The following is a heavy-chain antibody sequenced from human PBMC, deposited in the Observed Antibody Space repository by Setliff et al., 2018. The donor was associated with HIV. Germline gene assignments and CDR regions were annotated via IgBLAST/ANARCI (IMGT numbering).Heavy chain of an antibody. CDR1: GGSFSGFY. D-gene: IGHD6-19*01. V-gene: IGHV4-34*01. Sequence: SETLSLTCAVYGGSFSGFYWTFIRQSPGKGLEWIGEVTHSGTTTYDPSLKRRITISVDTSKNQFSLKLTSVTAADMGVYYCARGRKKTLAVSGTRYFDFWGQGTLVTVSS. CDR2: VTHSGTT. CDR3: ARGRKKTLAVSGTRYFDF. J-gene: IGHJ4*02.